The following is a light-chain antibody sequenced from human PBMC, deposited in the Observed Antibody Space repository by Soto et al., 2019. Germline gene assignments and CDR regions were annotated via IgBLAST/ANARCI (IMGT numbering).Light chain of an antibody. CDR3: QQYSTSPIT. J-gene: IGKJ5*01. V-gene: IGKV3-20*01. CDR2: GAS. CDR1: QSITNNY. Sequence: ETVLTQSPGTLSLSPGERATLSCRASQSITNNYLAWYHQKPGQAPRLLIYGASSRVTGIPDRFSGSGSGTDFTLTISRLEPEDFAVYYCQQYSTSPITFGQGTRLEIK.